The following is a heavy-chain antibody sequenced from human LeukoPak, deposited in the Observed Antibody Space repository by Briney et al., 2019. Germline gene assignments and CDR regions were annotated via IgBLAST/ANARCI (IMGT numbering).Heavy chain of an antibody. J-gene: IGHJ4*02. CDR1: GFTFSSYA. Sequence: GWSLRLSCAASGFTFSSYAMSGVRQAPRKGLEWVSAISGSGGSTYYAASVKGRFTISRDNSKNTLYLQMNSLRAEDTAVYYCAKDPVVVAAQYYFDYWGQGTLVTVSS. CDR3: AKDPVVVAAQYYFDY. V-gene: IGHV3-23*01. D-gene: IGHD2-15*01. CDR2: ISGSGGST.